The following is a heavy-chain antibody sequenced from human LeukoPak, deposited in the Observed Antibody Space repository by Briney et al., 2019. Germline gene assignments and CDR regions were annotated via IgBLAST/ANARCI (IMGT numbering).Heavy chain of an antibody. CDR2: MNPNSGNT. V-gene: IGHV1-8*01. CDR3: ARATRIAAAGTLYENDYYYGMDV. J-gene: IGHJ6*02. CDR1: GYTFTSYD. Sequence: RASVKVSCKASGYTFTSYDINWVRQATGQGLEWMGWMNPNSGNTGYAQKFQGRVTMTRNTSISTAYMELSSLRSEDTAVYYCARATRIAAAGTLYENDYYYGMDVWGQGTTVTVSS. D-gene: IGHD6-13*01.